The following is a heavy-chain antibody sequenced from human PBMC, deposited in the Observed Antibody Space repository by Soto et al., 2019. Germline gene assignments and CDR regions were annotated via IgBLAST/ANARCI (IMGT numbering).Heavy chain of an antibody. V-gene: IGHV4-31*03. CDR1: GGSISSGGYY. Sequence: SETLSLTCTVSGGSISSGGYYWSWIRQHPGKGLEWIGYIYYSGSTYYNPSLKSRVTISVDTSKNQFSLKLSSVTAADTAVYYCARVERRFDAFDIWGQGTMVTVSS. CDR2: IYYSGST. CDR3: ARVERRFDAFDI. D-gene: IGHD3-16*01. J-gene: IGHJ3*02.